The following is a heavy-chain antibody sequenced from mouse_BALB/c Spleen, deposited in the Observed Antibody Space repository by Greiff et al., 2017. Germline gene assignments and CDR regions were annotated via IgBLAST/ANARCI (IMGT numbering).Heavy chain of an antibody. CDR2: ISSGGSYT. V-gene: IGHV5-9-3*01. CDR1: GFTFSSYA. J-gene: IGHJ3*01. CDR3: ARLDSLLPSY. D-gene: IGHD1-2*01. Sequence: EVKVVESGGGLVKPGGSLKLSCAASGFTFSSYAMSWVRQTPEKRLEWVATISSGGSYTYYPDSVKGRFTISRDNAKNTLYLQMSSLRSEDTAMYYCARLDSLLPSYWGQGTLVTVSA.